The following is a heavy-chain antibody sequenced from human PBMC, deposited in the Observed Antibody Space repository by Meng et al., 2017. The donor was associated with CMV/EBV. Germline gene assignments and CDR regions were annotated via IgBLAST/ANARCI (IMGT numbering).Heavy chain of an antibody. V-gene: IGHV3-48*04. CDR1: GFTFSSYS. Sequence: GGSLRLSCAASGFTFSSYSMNWVRQAPGKGLEWVSYISSSSSTIYYADSVKGRFTISRDNAKNSLYLQMNSLRAEDTAVYYCARDPYRDDSHYYYGMDVWGQGTTVTVSS. D-gene: IGHD3-16*01. J-gene: IGHJ6*02. CDR2: ISSSSSTI. CDR3: ARDPYRDDSHYYYGMDV.